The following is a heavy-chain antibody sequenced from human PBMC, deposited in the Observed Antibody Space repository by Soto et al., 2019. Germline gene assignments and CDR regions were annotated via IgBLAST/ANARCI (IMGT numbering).Heavy chain of an antibody. Sequence: QVQLQESGPGLVKPSETLSLTCSVSGDSLNSYYWSWIRQSPGKGLEWLGYIYYSGDTKYNPSLQSRISISGDTTENQLSLRLSSVTAADTAVYFCARDRNKLWKNDAFDIWGQGTMVTVSS. J-gene: IGHJ3*02. CDR2: IYYSGDT. CDR3: ARDRNKLWKNDAFDI. CDR1: GDSLNSYY. D-gene: IGHD1-1*01. V-gene: IGHV4-59*01.